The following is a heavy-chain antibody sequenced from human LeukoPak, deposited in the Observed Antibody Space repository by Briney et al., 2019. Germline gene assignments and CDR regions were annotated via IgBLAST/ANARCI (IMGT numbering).Heavy chain of an antibody. Sequence: SETLSLTCTVSGASINTHYFSWLRQPPGSGLEWIGFIYASGSTNYNPSLKSRVTISLDTSKDHLSLKLYSVTAADTAVYFCARHIKGVGGIFDYWGQGALVTVSS. CDR2: IYASGST. CDR3: ARHIKGVGGIFDY. D-gene: IGHD3-10*01. CDR1: GASINTHY. V-gene: IGHV4-4*09. J-gene: IGHJ4*02.